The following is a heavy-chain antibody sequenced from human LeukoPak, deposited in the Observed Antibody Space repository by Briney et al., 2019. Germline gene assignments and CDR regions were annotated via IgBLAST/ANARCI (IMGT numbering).Heavy chain of an antibody. Sequence: SVKVSCKASGYTFTSYGISWVRQAPGQGLEWMGGIIPIFETTNYAQKFQGRVTITADESTSTAYMELSSLRSEDTAIYYCAINQRRISGRYSEAYFDYWGQGTQVTVSS. CDR2: IIPIFETT. CDR1: GYTFTSYG. V-gene: IGHV1-69*13. J-gene: IGHJ4*02. CDR3: AINQRRISGRYSEAYFDY. D-gene: IGHD3-22*01.